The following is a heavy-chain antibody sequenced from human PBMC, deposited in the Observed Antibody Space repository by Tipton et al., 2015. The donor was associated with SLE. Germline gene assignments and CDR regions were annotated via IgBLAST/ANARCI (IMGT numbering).Heavy chain of an antibody. CDR3: ARVNGADDY. D-gene: IGHD4-17*01. V-gene: IGHV4-34*01. CDR1: GGSFSGYY. Sequence: GLVKPSETLSLTCAVYGGSFSGYYWSWIRQPPGKGLEWIGESNPSGNTNYNPSLKSRVPISVDTSKNQLSLKLTSVTAADTAVYYCARVNGADDYWGQGTLVTVSS. CDR2: SNPSGNT. J-gene: IGHJ4*02.